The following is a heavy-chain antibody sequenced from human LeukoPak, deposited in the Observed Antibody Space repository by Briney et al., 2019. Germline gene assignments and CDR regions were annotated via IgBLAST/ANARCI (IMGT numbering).Heavy chain of an antibody. V-gene: IGHV4-34*01. Sequence: SETLSLTRAVYGGSFSGYYWSWIRQPPGKGLDWIGEINHSGSTNYNPSLKSRVTISVDTSKNQFSLKLSSVTAADTAVYYCARVSRWDHFEWFDPWGQGTLVTVSS. CDR1: GGSFSGYY. J-gene: IGHJ5*02. D-gene: IGHD4-23*01. CDR2: INHSGST. CDR3: ARVSRWDHFEWFDP.